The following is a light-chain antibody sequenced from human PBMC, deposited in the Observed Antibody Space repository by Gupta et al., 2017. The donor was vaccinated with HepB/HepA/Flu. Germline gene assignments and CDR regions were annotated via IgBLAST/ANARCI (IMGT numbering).Light chain of an antibody. CDR2: NAN. Sequence: QTVVTQDPSFSVSPGGPVTLTGGLRSGSVSTTYYPSWYQQTPGQAPRTLIYNANTRSSGVPDRFSGSILGNKAALTITGDQADDESDYYCMLYMSSGISVFGGGTKLTVL. J-gene: IGLJ2*01. CDR1: SGSVSTTYY. V-gene: IGLV8-61*01. CDR3: MLYMSSGISV.